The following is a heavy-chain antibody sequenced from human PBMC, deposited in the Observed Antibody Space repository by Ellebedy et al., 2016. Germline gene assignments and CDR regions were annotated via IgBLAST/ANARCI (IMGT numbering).Heavy chain of an antibody. Sequence: SETLSLTCTVSGVSISSSSSYFWGWRRQPPGKGLEWIGTIFYSGSTFYNPSLESRVTISVDMSKNHFSLKFTSVTAADTAVYYCARASPGTSDYWGQGTLVTVSS. CDR2: IFYSGST. V-gene: IGHV4-39*01. CDR3: ARASPGTSDY. CDR1: GVSISSSSSYF. D-gene: IGHD6-13*01. J-gene: IGHJ4*02.